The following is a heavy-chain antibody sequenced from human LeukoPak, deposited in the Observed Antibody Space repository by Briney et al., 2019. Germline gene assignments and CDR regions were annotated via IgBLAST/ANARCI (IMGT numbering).Heavy chain of an antibody. Sequence: ASVKVSCKASGYTFTGYYMQWVRQAPGQGLEWMGRINPNSGGTNYAQKFQGRVTMTRDTSISTAYMELSRLRSDDTAVYYCARETDSSSWYGYWGQGTLVTVSS. D-gene: IGHD6-13*01. CDR2: INPNSGGT. J-gene: IGHJ4*02. V-gene: IGHV1-2*06. CDR1: GYTFTGYY. CDR3: ARETDSSSWYGY.